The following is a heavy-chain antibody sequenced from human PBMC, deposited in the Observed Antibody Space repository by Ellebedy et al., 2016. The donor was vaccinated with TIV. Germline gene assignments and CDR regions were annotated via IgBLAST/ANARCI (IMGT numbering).Heavy chain of an antibody. CDR1: GGIFINYA. Sequence: AASVKVSCRASGGIFINYALSWVRQEPGQGLEWVGGIIPVFHRKCYAPEFQDRLTMTADESTSTASMELSNLRSEDSAIYYGARCVGGGSVVLKYWGQGTLVTVYS. J-gene: IGHJ4*02. CDR2: IIPVFHRK. CDR3: ARCVGGGSVVLKY. D-gene: IGHD6-19*01. V-gene: IGHV1-69*13.